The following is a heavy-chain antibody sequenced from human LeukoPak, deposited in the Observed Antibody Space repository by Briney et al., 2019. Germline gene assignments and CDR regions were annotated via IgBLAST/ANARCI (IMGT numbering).Heavy chain of an antibody. CDR3: AREGDDYEIDY. V-gene: IGHV4-61*08. D-gene: IGHD5-24*01. CDR2: IYYSGRT. Sequence: SETLSLTCTVSGGSISSGGYYWSWFRQPPGKGLEWIGYIYYSGRTNYNPSLKSRVTISLDTSKKQFSLKVSSVTAADTAVYYCAREGDDYEIDYWGQGTLVTVSS. J-gene: IGHJ4*02. CDR1: GGSISSGGYY.